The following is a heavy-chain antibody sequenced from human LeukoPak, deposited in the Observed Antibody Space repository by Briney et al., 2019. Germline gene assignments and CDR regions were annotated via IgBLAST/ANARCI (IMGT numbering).Heavy chain of an antibody. J-gene: IGHJ4*02. CDR1: DFSFITYA. V-gene: IGHV3-23*01. Sequence: GGSLRLSWAAADFSFITYAMSWVRQAPGKGLEWVSTISGGGDATYYADSVKGRFTISRDNSKNTLYLQMNSLRVEDTAVYYCARDSSMLRGPLVIYYFDFWGQGTLVTVSS. D-gene: IGHD3-10*01. CDR3: ARDSSMLRGPLVIYYFDF. CDR2: ISGGGDAT.